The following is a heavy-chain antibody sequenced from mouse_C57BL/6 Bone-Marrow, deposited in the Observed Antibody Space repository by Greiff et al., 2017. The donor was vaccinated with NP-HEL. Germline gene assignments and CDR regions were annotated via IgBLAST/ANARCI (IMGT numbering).Heavy chain of an antibody. CDR2: IDPEDGDT. Sequence: VQLQQSGAELVRPGASVKLSCTASGFNIKDYYMHWVKQRPEQGLEWIGRIDPEDGDTEYAPKFQGKATMTADTSSNTAYLQLSSLTSEDTAVYYWTLDSSGCYYAMDYWGQGTSVTVSS. D-gene: IGHD3-2*02. CDR1: GFNIKDYY. V-gene: IGHV14-1*01. J-gene: IGHJ4*01. CDR3: TLDSSGCYYAMDY.